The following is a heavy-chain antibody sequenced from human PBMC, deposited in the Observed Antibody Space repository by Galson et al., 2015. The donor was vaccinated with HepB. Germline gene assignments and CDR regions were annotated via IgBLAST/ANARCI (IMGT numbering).Heavy chain of an antibody. Sequence: QSGAEVKKPGESLRISCKASGYSFSNYWIGWVRQMPGKGLEWMGIIYPGDSDPKYSPSFQGQVTISVDKSITTAYLQWSSLKASDTAMYYCARHIDGDYGDYWGQGTLVTVSS. J-gene: IGHJ4*02. CDR1: GYSFSNYW. D-gene: IGHD4-17*01. CDR3: ARHIDGDYGDY. CDR2: IYPGDSDP. V-gene: IGHV5-51*01.